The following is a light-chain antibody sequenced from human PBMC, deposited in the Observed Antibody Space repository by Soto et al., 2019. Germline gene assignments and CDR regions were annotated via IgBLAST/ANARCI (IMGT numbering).Light chain of an antibody. V-gene: IGKV1-5*01. CDR2: DAS. CDR1: QTLSNW. Sequence: DIQMTQSPSTLSASVGDRVTITCRASQTLSNWLAWYQQKPGKAPKLLIYDASSLYSGAPSRFSGSGSGAEFTLTISSLQPDDFATYWCQQYESFPFTFGPGTKV. J-gene: IGKJ3*01. CDR3: QQYESFPFT.